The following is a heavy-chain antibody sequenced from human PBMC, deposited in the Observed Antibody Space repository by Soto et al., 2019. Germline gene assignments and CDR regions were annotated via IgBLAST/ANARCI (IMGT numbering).Heavy chain of an antibody. CDR3: ARLGRDGSGSSVYYYYGMDV. J-gene: IGHJ6*02. CDR1: GGSISSSSYY. Sequence: QLQLQESGPGLVKPSETLSLTCTVSGGSISSSSYYWGWIRQPPGKGLEWIGSIYYSRSTYYNPSLSSRVTISVDTTKNQFSLKLSSVTAADTAVYYCARLGRDGSGSSVYYYYGMDVWGQGTTVTVSS. CDR2: IYYSRST. V-gene: IGHV4-39*01. D-gene: IGHD3-10*01.